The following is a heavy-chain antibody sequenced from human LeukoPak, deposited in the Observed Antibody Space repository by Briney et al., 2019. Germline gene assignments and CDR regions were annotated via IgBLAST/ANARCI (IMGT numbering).Heavy chain of an antibody. CDR1: GGSISSSSYY. CDR2: IYYSGNT. V-gene: IGHV4-39*01. J-gene: IGHJ4*02. CDR3: ARHPYSSNRNFDY. Sequence: SETLSLTCTVSGGSISSSSYYWGWIRQPPGKGLERIGSIYYSGNTYYNPSLKSRVTISVDTSKNQSSLKLSSVTAADTAVYYCARHPYSSNRNFDYWGQGTLVTVSS. D-gene: IGHD6-13*01.